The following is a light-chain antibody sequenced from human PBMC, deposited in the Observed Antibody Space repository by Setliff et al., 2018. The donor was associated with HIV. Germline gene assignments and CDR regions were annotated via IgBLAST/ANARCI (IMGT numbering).Light chain of an antibody. CDR2: DVS. V-gene: IGLV2-11*01. CDR3: CSYAGTYTHDN. Sequence: QSALTQPRSVSGSPGQSVTISCTGTSSDVGGYNYVSWYQQHPGKAPKLLIYDVSKRPSGVPDRFSGSKSGNTASLTISGLQAEDETDYYCCSYAGTYTHDNFGTGTKVTVL. CDR1: SSDVGGYNY. J-gene: IGLJ1*01.